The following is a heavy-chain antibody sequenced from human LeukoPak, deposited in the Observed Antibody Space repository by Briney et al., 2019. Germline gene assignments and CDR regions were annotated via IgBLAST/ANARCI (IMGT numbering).Heavy chain of an antibody. Sequence: SETLSLTCTVSGGSISSSSYYWGWIRQPPGKGLEWIGSIYYSGSTYYNPSLKSRVTISVDTSKNQFSLKLSSVTAADTAVYYCARVKRRAAAGRGINWFDPWGQGTLVTVSS. D-gene: IGHD6-13*01. V-gene: IGHV4-39*07. J-gene: IGHJ5*02. CDR1: GGSISSSSYY. CDR3: ARVKRRAAAGRGINWFDP. CDR2: IYYSGST.